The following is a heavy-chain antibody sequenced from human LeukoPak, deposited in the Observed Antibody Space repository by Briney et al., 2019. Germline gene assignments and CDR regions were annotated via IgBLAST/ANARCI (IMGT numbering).Heavy chain of an antibody. Sequence: GGSLRLSCAASGFTFSSYWMHWVRQAPGKGLVWVSRINGDGSSTTYADSVKGRFTISRDNAKNTLYLQMNSLRAEDTAVYYCAKMGLDYYASSGYYGYFDYWGQGTLVTVSS. CDR3: AKMGLDYYASSGYYGYFDY. CDR1: GFTFSSYW. CDR2: INGDGSST. D-gene: IGHD3-22*01. V-gene: IGHV3-74*01. J-gene: IGHJ4*02.